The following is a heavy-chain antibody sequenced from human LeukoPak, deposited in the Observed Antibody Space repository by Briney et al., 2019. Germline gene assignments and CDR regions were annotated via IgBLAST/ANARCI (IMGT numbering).Heavy chain of an antibody. J-gene: IGHJ3*02. Sequence: SETLSLTCTVSGGSISSYYWSWIRQPPGKGLEWIGYIYYSGSTNYNPSLKSRVTISVDTSKNQFSLKLSSVTAADTALYYCAKSMLVVVNVFDIWGLGTMVTVSS. CDR3: AKSMLVVVNVFDI. CDR1: GGSISSYY. D-gene: IGHD3-22*01. V-gene: IGHV4-59*01. CDR2: IYYSGST.